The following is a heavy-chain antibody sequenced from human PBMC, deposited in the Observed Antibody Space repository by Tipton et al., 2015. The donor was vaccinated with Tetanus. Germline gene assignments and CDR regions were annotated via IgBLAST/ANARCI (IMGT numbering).Heavy chain of an antibody. V-gene: IGHV3-66*01. Sequence: SLRLSCAASGFTFSNYSMNWVRQAPGKGLEWVSIIYSGGSTYSADSVKGRFTISTDNSKNTLYLQMNSLRAEDTAVYYCARDAPAHGDYASFDYWGQGTLVPVSS. CDR1: GFTFSNYS. J-gene: IGHJ4*02. CDR3: ARDAPAHGDYASFDY. CDR2: IYSGGST. D-gene: IGHD4-17*01.